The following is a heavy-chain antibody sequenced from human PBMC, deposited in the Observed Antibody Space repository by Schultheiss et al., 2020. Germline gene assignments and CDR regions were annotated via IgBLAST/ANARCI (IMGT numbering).Heavy chain of an antibody. CDR1: GFTFSSYS. J-gene: IGHJ5*01. Sequence: CGSLRLSCAASGFTFSSYSMNWVRQAPGKGLEWISYISRIGSSINYADSVKGRFTISRDNSKNTLYLQMGSLRAEDMAVYYCARARYYYDSSGYYDSWGQGTLVTVSS. CDR3: ARARYYYDSSGYYDS. CDR2: ISRIGSSI. D-gene: IGHD3-22*01. V-gene: IGHV3-48*01.